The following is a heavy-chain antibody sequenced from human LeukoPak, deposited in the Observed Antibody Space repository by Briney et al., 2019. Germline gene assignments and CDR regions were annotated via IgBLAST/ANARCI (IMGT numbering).Heavy chain of an antibody. Sequence: PSETLSLSCTFSGGSISTYSWSWIRQPPGTGLECIGYIYCSSNTNYTPSIQTRVTISLNPSQNQFSLRLRSVTAADTAVYYGARRVAVGNYFDPWGQGTLVTVSS. V-gene: IGHV4-59*08. J-gene: IGHJ5*02. CDR1: GGSISTYS. CDR3: ARRVAVGNYFDP. CDR2: IYCSSNT. D-gene: IGHD4-11*01.